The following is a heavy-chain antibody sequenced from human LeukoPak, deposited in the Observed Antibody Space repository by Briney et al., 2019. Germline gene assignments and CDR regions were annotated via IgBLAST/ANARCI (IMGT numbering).Heavy chain of an antibody. CDR1: GLTFSSYW. D-gene: IGHD3-10*01. J-gene: IGHJ4*02. V-gene: IGHV3-74*01. CDR2: TNTDGSST. Sequence: GGPLRLSCAASGLTFSSYWMHWVGQAPGKGLVWVSRTNTDGSSTSYADSVKGRFTISRDNAKNTLYLQMNSLRAEDTAVYYCARVAGYGSGYWGQGTLVTVSS. CDR3: ARVAGYGSGY.